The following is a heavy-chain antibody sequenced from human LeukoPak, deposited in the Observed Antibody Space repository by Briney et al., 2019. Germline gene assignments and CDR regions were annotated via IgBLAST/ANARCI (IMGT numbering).Heavy chain of an antibody. D-gene: IGHD5-24*01. Sequence: SETLSLTCTVSGDSIDSYYWSWIRQPPGKGLEWIGYIYYSGSTNYNPSLKSRVTISVDTSKNQFSLKLSSVTAADTAVYYCASGGYNYLSYFDYWGQGTLVTVSS. J-gene: IGHJ4*02. V-gene: IGHV4-59*01. CDR3: ASGGYNYLSYFDY. CDR1: GDSIDSYY. CDR2: IYYSGST.